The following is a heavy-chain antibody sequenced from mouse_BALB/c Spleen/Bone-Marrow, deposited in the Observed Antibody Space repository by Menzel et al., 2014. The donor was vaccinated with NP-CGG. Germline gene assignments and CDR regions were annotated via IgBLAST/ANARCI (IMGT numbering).Heavy chain of an antibody. J-gene: IGHJ2*01. CDR1: GYTFTDYA. V-gene: IGHV1S137*01. D-gene: IGHD1-1*01. CDR2: ISTYYGDA. Sequence: VQLVESGAELVRPGVSVKISCKGSGYTFTDYAMHWVKQSHAKSLEWIGVISTYYGDASYNQKFKGKATMTVDKSSSTAYMELARLTSEDSAIYYCARESIYYYGSTPDYWGQGTTLTVSS. CDR3: ARESIYYYGSTPDY.